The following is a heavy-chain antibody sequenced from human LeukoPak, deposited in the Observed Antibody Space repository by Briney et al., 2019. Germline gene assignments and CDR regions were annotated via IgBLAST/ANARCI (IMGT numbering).Heavy chain of an antibody. Sequence: SVKVSCKASGGTFSSYAISWVRQAPGQGLEWMGRIIPIFGIANYAQKFQGRVTITADESTSTAYMELSSLRSEDTAVYYCARGGVVVTAFYFDYWGQGTLVTVSS. D-gene: IGHD2-21*02. CDR3: ARGGVVVTAFYFDY. CDR2: IIPIFGIA. J-gene: IGHJ4*02. V-gene: IGHV1-69*13. CDR1: GGTFSSYA.